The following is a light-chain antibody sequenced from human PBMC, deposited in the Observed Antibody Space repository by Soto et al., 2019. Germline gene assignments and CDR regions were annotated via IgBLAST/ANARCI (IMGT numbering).Light chain of an antibody. Sequence: EIEMTQSPGTLSVSPGERATLSCRASQSITSNLAWYQQKPGQAPRLLIYGASSRATGIPDRFSGSGSGTDFTLTISRLEPEDFAVYYCHQYDSWTFGQGTKVDIK. CDR3: HQYDSWT. CDR2: GAS. V-gene: IGKV3-20*01. J-gene: IGKJ1*01. CDR1: QSITSN.